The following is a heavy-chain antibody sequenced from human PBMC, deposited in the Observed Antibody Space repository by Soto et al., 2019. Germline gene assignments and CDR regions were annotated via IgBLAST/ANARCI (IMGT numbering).Heavy chain of an antibody. Sequence: QVQLVQSGAEVRQPASSVKVSCKTSGATFSSYAITWVRQAPGQGLEWMGGIVPTVDTSTYAQKFQGRVTITADNFTNTVYMELSSLRSDDTAVFYCVRVVAIPGSPDYWGKGTLVTVSS. D-gene: IGHD2-15*01. CDR1: GATFSSYA. J-gene: IGHJ4*02. CDR3: VRVVAIPGSPDY. CDR2: IVPTVDTS. V-gene: IGHV1-69*14.